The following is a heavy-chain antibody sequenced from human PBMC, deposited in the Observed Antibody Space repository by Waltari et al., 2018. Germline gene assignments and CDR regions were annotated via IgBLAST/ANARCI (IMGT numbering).Heavy chain of an antibody. Sequence: QVQLQESGPGLVQPSETLSLTCTVSGGSISSYHWRWIRQPAGKGLEWIGRSYTSGSTNDNPSLKSRVTMSVDTSKNQFSLKLSSVTAADTAVYYCAREGDSYAITRYDYWGQGTLVTVSS. CDR3: AREGDSYAITRYDY. CDR1: GGSISSYH. V-gene: IGHV4-4*07. D-gene: IGHD5-18*01. CDR2: SYTSGST. J-gene: IGHJ4*02.